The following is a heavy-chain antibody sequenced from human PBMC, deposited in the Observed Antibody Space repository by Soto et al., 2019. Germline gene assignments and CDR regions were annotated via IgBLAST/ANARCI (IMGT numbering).Heavy chain of an antibody. J-gene: IGHJ5*02. D-gene: IGHD2-8*01. CDR2: FYSTESS. V-gene: IGHV4-4*07. CDR3: PRNGDTAGDR. Sequence: QVQLQESGPGLVKPSETLSLTCTVSGASFTCCSWIWIRQPAGKGLEWIGRFYSTESSIYNPNLTSRANISVHTSKNELSLNVDSVNAADTAVYYCPRNGDTAGDRRVQGTLITGST. CDR1: GASFTCCS.